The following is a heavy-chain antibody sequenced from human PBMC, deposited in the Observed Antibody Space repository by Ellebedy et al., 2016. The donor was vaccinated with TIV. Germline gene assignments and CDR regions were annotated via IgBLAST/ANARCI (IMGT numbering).Heavy chain of an antibody. CDR1: GGPISSYY. D-gene: IGHD3-10*01. CDR2: IYYSGST. J-gene: IGHJ5*02. CDR3: ERSYYGSGKAHWFDP. Sequence: MPSETLSLTCTVPGGPISSYYWSWIRQPPGKGLEWIGYIYYSGSTNYNPSLKSRVTISVDTSKNQFSLKLSSVTAADTAVYYCERSYYGSGKAHWFDPWGQGTLVTVSS. V-gene: IGHV4-59*08.